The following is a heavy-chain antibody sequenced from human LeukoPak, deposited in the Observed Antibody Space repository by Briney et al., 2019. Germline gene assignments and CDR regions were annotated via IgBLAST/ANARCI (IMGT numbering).Heavy chain of an antibody. CDR3: ARGYCSGGSCYPSSLGMDV. CDR1: GYTFTSYG. J-gene: IGHJ6*04. CDR2: ISVYNGNT. Sequence: VASVKVSCKASGYTFTSYGISWVRQAPGQGLEWMGWISVYNGNTNYAQKLQGRVTMTTDTSTSTAYMELRSLRSDDTAVYYCARGYCSGGSCYPSSLGMDVWGKGTTVTVSS. V-gene: IGHV1-18*04. D-gene: IGHD2-15*01.